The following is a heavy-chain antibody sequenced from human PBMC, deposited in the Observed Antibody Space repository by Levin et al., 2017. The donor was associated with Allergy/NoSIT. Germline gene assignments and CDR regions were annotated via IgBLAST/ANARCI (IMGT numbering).Heavy chain of an antibody. CDR2: IYYSGST. CDR3: ARSGGGNTFDY. D-gene: IGHD4-23*01. J-gene: IGHJ4*02. CDR1: GGSISSYY. V-gene: IGHV4-59*01. Sequence: SETLSLTCTVSGGSISSYYWSWIRQPPGKGLEWIGYIYYSGSTNYNPSLKSRVTISVDTSKNQFSLKLSSVTAADTAVYYCARSGGGNTFDYWGQGTLVTVSS.